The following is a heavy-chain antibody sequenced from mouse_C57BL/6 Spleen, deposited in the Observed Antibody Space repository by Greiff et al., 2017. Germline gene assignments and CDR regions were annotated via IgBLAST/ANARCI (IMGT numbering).Heavy chain of an antibody. J-gene: IGHJ4*01. CDR2: ISYDGSN. Sequence: DVKLQESGPGLVKPSQSLSLTCSVTGYSITSGYYWNWIRQFPGNKLEWMGYISYDGSNNYNPSLKNRISITRDTSKNQFFLKLNSVTTEDTATYYCASDYYGSSDYAMDYWGQGTSVTVSS. V-gene: IGHV3-6*01. D-gene: IGHD1-1*01. CDR1: GYSITSGYY. CDR3: ASDYYGSSDYAMDY.